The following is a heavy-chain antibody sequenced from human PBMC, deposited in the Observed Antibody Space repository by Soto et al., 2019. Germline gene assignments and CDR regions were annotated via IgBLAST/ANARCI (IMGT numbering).Heavy chain of an antibody. D-gene: IGHD3-16*01. V-gene: IGHV3-53*01. CDR2: IYGGGDT. Sequence: PGGSLRLSCAASGFTVSRNYLSWARQAPGKGLEWVSLIYGGGDTHYADSVKGRFTISRDNSKNTLYLQMNSLRVEDTAVYYCRIRLGGMDVWGQGTTVTVSS. CDR3: RIRLGGMDV. J-gene: IGHJ6*02. CDR1: GFTVSRNY.